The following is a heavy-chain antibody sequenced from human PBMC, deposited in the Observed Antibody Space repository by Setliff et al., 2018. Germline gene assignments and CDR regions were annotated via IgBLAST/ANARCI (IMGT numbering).Heavy chain of an antibody. J-gene: IGHJ6*03. Sequence: SVKVPCKASGGTFSSYALSWVRQAPGQGLEWMGRIIPIFGTANYAQKFQGRVTITADKSTSTAYNELSGLRSEDTAVYYCARGRHPPWSGYPYYYMDVWGKGTTVTVSS. CDR2: IIPIFGTA. D-gene: IGHD3-3*01. CDR1: GGTFSSYA. CDR3: ARGRHPPWSGYPYYYMDV. V-gene: IGHV1-69*06.